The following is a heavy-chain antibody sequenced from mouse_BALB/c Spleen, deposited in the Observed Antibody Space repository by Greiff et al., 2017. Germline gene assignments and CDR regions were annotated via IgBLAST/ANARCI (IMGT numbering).Heavy chain of an antibody. CDR1: GYTFTSYW. D-gene: IGHD1-1*01. J-gene: IGHJ3*01. CDR3: ASLYGSSYGFAY. CDR2: INPSTGYT. V-gene: IGHV1-7*01. Sequence: QVQLQQSGAELAKPGASVKMSCKASGYTFTSYWMHWVKQRPGQGLEWIGYINPSTGYTEYNQKFKDKATLTADKSSSTAYLQLSSLTSEDTAVYYCASLYGSSYGFAYWGQGTLVTVSA.